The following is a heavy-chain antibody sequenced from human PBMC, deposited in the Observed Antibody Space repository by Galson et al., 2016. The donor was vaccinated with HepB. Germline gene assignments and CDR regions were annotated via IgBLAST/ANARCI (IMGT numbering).Heavy chain of an antibody. Sequence: CAISGDSVSSNSAAWNWIRQSPSRGLEWLGRTYYRSNWHYDYAVSVTGRITINPDTSKNQFSLQLNSMTPEDTAVYYCARVSLVTANIWTWSAVEYWVQGALVTVSS. D-gene: IGHD1-20*01. CDR2: TYYRSNWHY. J-gene: IGHJ4*02. V-gene: IGHV6-1*01. CDR1: GDSVSSNSAA. CDR3: ARVSLVTANIWTWSAVEY.